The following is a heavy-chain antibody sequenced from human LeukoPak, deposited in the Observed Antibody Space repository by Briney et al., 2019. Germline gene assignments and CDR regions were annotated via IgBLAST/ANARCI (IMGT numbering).Heavy chain of an antibody. CDR2: IYHSGST. CDR3: ARGTYYYGSGRQYYFDY. Sequence: SQTLSLTCAVSGGSISSGDYSWSWIRQPPGKGLEWIGCIYHSGSTYYNPSLKSRVTISVGRSKNQFSLKLSSVTAADTAVYYCARGTYYYGSGRQYYFDYWGQGTLVTVSS. D-gene: IGHD3-10*01. V-gene: IGHV4-30-2*01. CDR1: GGSISSGDYS. J-gene: IGHJ4*02.